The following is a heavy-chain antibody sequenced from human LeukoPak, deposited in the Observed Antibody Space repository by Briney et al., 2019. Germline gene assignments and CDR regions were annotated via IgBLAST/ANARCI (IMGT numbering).Heavy chain of an antibody. V-gene: IGHV1-2*06. J-gene: IGHJ4*02. CDR1: GYTFTGYH. CDR3: ARDYCSSTSCLFDY. Sequence: ASVKLSCKASGYTFTGYHMHWVRQAPGQGLEWMGRINPNSGDTNYAQKFPGSVTMTTDTSISTAYVELRRLRSVDTAVYYWARDYCSSTSCLFDYWGQGTLVTVSS. D-gene: IGHD2-2*01. CDR2: INPNSGDT.